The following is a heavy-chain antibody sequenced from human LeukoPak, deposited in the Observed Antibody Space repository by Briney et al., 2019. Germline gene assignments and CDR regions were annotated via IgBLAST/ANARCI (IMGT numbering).Heavy chain of an antibody. J-gene: IGHJ4*02. CDR1: GYTFTSYG. Sequence: ASVKVSCKASGYTFTSYGISWVRQAPGQGLEWMGWISAYNGNTNYAQKLQGRVTMTTDTSTSTAYMELSSLRSEDTAVYYCASLSLLSYPGGLDYWGQGTLVTVSS. V-gene: IGHV1-18*01. D-gene: IGHD3-10*01. CDR3: ASLSLLSYPGGLDY. CDR2: ISAYNGNT.